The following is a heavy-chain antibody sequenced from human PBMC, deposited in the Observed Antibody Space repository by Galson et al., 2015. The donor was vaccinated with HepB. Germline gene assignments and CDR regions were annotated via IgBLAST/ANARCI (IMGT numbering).Heavy chain of an antibody. CDR1: GYIFTHYG. J-gene: IGHJ6*02. CDR2: ISAYNGKT. Sequence: SVKVSCKASGYIFTHYGISWVRQAPGQGLELMGWISAYNGKTNYAQKFQGRVTMTTDTSTSTAYMEVRTLRSDDTAVYYCARDFPTLQYDSLRLINGMDVWGQGTTVTVSS. CDR3: ARDFPTLQYDSLRLINGMDV. V-gene: IGHV1-18*01. D-gene: IGHD3-3*01.